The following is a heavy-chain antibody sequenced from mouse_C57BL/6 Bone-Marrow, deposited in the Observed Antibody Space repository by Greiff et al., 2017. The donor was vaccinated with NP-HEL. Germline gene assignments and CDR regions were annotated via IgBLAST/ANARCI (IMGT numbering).Heavy chain of an antibody. J-gene: IGHJ3*01. CDR2: IYPRSGNT. CDR3: ARVFSPAWFAY. Sequence: QVQLKQSGAELARPGASVKLSCKASGYTFTSYGISWVKQRTGQGLEWIGEIYPRSGNTYYNEKFKGKATLTADKSSSTAYMELRSLTSEDSAVYFCARVFSPAWFAYWGQGTLVTVSA. D-gene: IGHD6-1*01. CDR1: GYTFTSYG. V-gene: IGHV1-81*01.